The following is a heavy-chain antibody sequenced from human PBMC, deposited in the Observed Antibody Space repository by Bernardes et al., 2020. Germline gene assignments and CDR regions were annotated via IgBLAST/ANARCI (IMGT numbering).Heavy chain of an antibody. Sequence: GGSLRLSCAASGFTFSSYAMSWVRQAPGKGLEWVSAISGSGGSTYYADSVKGRFTISRDNSKNTLYLQMNSLRAEDTAVYYCANLHPVVTRLMGAFDIWGQGTMVTVSS. CDR2: ISGSGGST. D-gene: IGHD2-15*01. CDR3: ANLHPVVTRLMGAFDI. J-gene: IGHJ3*02. CDR1: GFTFSSYA. V-gene: IGHV3-23*01.